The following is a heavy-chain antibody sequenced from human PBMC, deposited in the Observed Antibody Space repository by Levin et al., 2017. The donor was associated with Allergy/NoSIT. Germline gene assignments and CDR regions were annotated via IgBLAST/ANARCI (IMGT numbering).Heavy chain of an antibody. V-gene: IGHV3-23*01. CDR2: ISGSGGST. CDR1: GFTFRSYA. CDR3: ARVLAYCSGGTCPRDGFDI. J-gene: IGHJ3*02. D-gene: IGHD2-15*01. Sequence: SCAASGFTFRSYAMNWVRQAPGKGLEWVSGISGSGGSTYYADSVEGRFTISRDNSKNTLYLQMNSLRAEDTAVYYCARVLAYCSGGTCPRDGFDIWGQGTMVTVSS.